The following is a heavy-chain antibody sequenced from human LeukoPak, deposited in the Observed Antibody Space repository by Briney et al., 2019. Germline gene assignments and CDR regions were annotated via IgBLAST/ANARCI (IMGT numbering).Heavy chain of an antibody. D-gene: IGHD5-24*01. Sequence: SVKVSXKASGGTFSSYAISWVRQAPGQGLEWMGRIIPIFGTANYAQKFQGRVTITTDESTSTAYMELSSLRSEDTAVYYCARDWVDGYNYRDRYFDLWGRGTLVTVSS. CDR2: IIPIFGTA. CDR1: GGTFSSYA. J-gene: IGHJ2*01. V-gene: IGHV1-69*05. CDR3: ARDWVDGYNYRDRYFDL.